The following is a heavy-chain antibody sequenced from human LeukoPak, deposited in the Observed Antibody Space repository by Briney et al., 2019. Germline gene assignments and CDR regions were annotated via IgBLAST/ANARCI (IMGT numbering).Heavy chain of an antibody. V-gene: IGHV4-34*01. CDR2: INHSGST. J-gene: IGHJ4*02. Sequence: PSETLSLTCAVYGGSFSGYYWSWIRQPPGKGLEWIGEINHSGSTNYNPSLKSRVTISVDTSKNQFSLKLSSVTAADTAVYYCARLHRGVAAAGTGYYFDYWGQGTLVTVSP. CDR1: GGSFSGYY. D-gene: IGHD6-13*01. CDR3: ARLHRGVAAAGTGYYFDY.